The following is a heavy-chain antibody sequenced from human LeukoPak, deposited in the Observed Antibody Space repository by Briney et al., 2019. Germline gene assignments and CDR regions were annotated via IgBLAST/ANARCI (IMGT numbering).Heavy chain of an antibody. V-gene: IGHV3-33*01. CDR3: ASTIAANYYGSGSLYYYYYGMDV. J-gene: IGHJ6*04. Sequence: PGRSLRLSCAASGFTFSSYGMHWVRQAPGKGLEWVAVIWYDGSNKYYADSVKGRFTISRDNSKNTLYLQMNSLRAEDTAVYYCASTIAANYYGSGSLYYYYYGMDVWGKGTTVTDSS. D-gene: IGHD3-10*01. CDR1: GFTFSSYG. CDR2: IWYDGSNK.